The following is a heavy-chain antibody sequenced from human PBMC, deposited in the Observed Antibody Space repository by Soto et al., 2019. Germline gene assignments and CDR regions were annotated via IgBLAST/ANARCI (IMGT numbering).Heavy chain of an antibody. Sequence: EVQLVESGGGLVKPGGSLRLSCAASGFTFSSSGMNWVRQAPGKGLEWVSSISSSSTYIYYTDSVKGRFTISRDNAKNSLYLQMNGLRAEDTAVYYCARARGTAAGAEFDYWGQGTLVTVSS. CDR2: ISSSSTYI. D-gene: IGHD6-13*01. CDR1: GFTFSSSG. CDR3: ARARGTAAGAEFDY. J-gene: IGHJ4*02. V-gene: IGHV3-21*01.